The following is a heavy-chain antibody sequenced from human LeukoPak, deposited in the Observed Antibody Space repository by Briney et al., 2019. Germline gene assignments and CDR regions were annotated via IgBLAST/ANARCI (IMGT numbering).Heavy chain of an antibody. V-gene: IGHV3-23*01. J-gene: IGHJ4*02. CDR2: ISAGGGTK. CDR1: GLTFNIYD. Sequence: GGSLRLSCAASGLTFNIYDMHWVQQAPGKGLEWVSVISAGGGTKDYADSVRGRFTVSRDNSRNTLFLQMNSLRAEDTAIYYCAKDQEGYHRPIDYWGQGTLVTVSS. CDR3: AKDQEGYHRPIDY. D-gene: IGHD5-24*01.